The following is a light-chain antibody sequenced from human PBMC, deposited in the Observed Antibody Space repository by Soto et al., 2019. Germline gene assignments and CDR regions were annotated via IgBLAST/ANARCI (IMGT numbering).Light chain of an antibody. Sequence: QSVLTQPPSASGTPGQSVTISCSGSSSNIGDNTVNWYQQLPGTAPKLLMYSNDQRWSGVPDRFSGSKSGTSASLAISGLQSEDEADYYCAVWDDSLVGVVFGGGTKLTVL. V-gene: IGLV1-44*01. CDR2: SND. CDR3: AVWDDSLVGVV. J-gene: IGLJ2*01. CDR1: SSNIGDNT.